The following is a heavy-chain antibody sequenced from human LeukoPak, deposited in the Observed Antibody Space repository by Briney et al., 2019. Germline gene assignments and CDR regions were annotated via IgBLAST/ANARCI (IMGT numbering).Heavy chain of an antibody. V-gene: IGHV3-30*02. CDR3: AKGAPPYDYGDYQPLPFDY. CDR1: GFTFSSYG. J-gene: IGHJ4*02. CDR2: IRYDGSNK. Sequence: PGGSLRLSCAASGFTFSSYGMHWVRQAPGKGLEWVAFIRYDGSNKYYADSVKGRFTISRDNSKNTLYLQMNSLRAEDTAVYYCAKGAPPYDYGDYQPLPFDYWGQGTLVTVSS. D-gene: IGHD4-17*01.